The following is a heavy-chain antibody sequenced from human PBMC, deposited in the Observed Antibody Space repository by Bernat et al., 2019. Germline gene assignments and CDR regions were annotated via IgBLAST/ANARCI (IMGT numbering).Heavy chain of an antibody. Sequence: QVQLQESGPGLVKPSETLSLTCTVSGGSISSYYWSWIRQPPGKGLEWIGYIYYSGSTNYNPSLKSRVTISVDTSKNQFSLKLSSVTAADTAVYYCVRFSYYDILTGYYTNWGQGTLVTVSS. V-gene: IGHV4-59*01. CDR2: IYYSGST. CDR1: GGSISSYY. CDR3: VRFSYYDILTGYYTN. J-gene: IGHJ4*02. D-gene: IGHD3-9*01.